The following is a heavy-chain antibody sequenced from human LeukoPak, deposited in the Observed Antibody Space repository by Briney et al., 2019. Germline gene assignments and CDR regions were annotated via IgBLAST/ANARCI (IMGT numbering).Heavy chain of an antibody. Sequence: GGSLRLSCAASGFTFSSYAMSWVRQGPGKGQEWVSAISGSGGSTYYADSVKGRFTISRDNSKNTLYLQMNSMRAEDTAVYYCAKVVGPSRITMIVVVIRPALDYWGQGTLVTVSS. D-gene: IGHD3-22*01. V-gene: IGHV3-23*01. CDR2: ISGSGGST. CDR1: GFTFSSYA. J-gene: IGHJ4*02. CDR3: AKVVGPSRITMIVVVIRPALDY.